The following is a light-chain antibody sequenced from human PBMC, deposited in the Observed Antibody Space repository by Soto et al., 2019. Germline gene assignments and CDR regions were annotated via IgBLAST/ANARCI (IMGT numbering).Light chain of an antibody. CDR1: QSVSSN. CDR3: QQYNNWPPWT. CDR2: GAS. V-gene: IGKV3-15*01. J-gene: IGKJ1*01. Sequence: ELVMTQSPATLSVSPGERATLSCRASQSVSSNLAWYQQKPGQAPRLLIYGASTRAPGIPARFSGSGSGTEFTLTISSLQSEDFAVYDCQQYNNWPPWTFGQGNKVEIK.